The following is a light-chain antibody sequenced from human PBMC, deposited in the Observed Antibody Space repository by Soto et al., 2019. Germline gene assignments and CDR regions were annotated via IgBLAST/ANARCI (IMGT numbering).Light chain of an antibody. CDR2: GAS. CDR1: QSVSSSY. CDR3: QQYGSSST. Sequence: EIVLTQSPGTLSLSPGERATLSCRASQSVSSSYLAWYQQKPGQAPRLLIYGASSRATGIPVRFSGSGSGTDFTLTISRLEPEDFAVYYCQQYGSSSTFGGGTKVDIK. J-gene: IGKJ4*01. V-gene: IGKV3-20*01.